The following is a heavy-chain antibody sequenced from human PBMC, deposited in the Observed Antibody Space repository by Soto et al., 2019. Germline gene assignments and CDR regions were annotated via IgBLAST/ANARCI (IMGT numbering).Heavy chain of an antibody. Sequence: GGSLRLSCAASGFTFSSYAMHWVRQAPGEGLEWVAVISYDGSNKYYADSVKGRFTIPRDNSKNTLYLQMNSLRAEDTAVYYCASESWGEATLSAFDIWGQGTMVTVSS. J-gene: IGHJ3*02. D-gene: IGHD5-12*01. CDR3: ASESWGEATLSAFDI. CDR2: ISYDGSNK. V-gene: IGHV3-30-3*01. CDR1: GFTFSSYA.